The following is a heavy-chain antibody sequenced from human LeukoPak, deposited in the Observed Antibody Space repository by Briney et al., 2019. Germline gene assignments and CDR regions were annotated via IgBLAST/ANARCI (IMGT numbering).Heavy chain of an antibody. CDR1: GFTFSSYG. Sequence: GGSLRLSCAASGFTFSSYGMHWVRQAPGKGLEWVAVISYDGSDKYSADSVKGRFTISRDNSKNTLYLQMNSLRAEDTAVYYCARGSTYYDSSGQVPFDYWGQGTLVTVSS. D-gene: IGHD3-22*01. J-gene: IGHJ4*02. CDR2: ISYDGSDK. CDR3: ARGSTYYDSSGQVPFDY. V-gene: IGHV3-30*03.